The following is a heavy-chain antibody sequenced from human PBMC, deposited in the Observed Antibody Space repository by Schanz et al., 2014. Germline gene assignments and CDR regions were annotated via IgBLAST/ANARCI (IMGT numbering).Heavy chain of an antibody. CDR1: GFNFNTYA. Sequence: EVQLLESGGGLAQPGGSLRLACAASGFNFNTYAMSWVRQAPGKGLEWVSGLTEGGGGTYYTDAVKGRFTISRDSSKNKLYLQMNSLRADDTAVYYCAKSKSQLPLFDYWGQGTLVAVSS. J-gene: IGHJ4*02. CDR3: AKSKSQLPLFDY. D-gene: IGHD2-21*01. CDR2: LTEGGGGT. V-gene: IGHV3-23*01.